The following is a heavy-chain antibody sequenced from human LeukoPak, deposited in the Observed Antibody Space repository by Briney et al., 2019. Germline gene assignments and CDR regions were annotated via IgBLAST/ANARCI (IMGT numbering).Heavy chain of an antibody. V-gene: IGHV3-33*06. CDR1: GFTSSSYG. CDR2: IWYDGSNK. J-gene: IGHJ4*02. Sequence: QSGGSLRLSCAASGFTSSSYGMHWVRQAPGKGLEWVAVIWYDGSNKYYADSVKGRFTISRDNSKNTLYLQMNSLRAEDTAVYYCAKDKYYYDSSGYYDYWGQGTLVTVSS. D-gene: IGHD3-22*01. CDR3: AKDKYYYDSSGYYDY.